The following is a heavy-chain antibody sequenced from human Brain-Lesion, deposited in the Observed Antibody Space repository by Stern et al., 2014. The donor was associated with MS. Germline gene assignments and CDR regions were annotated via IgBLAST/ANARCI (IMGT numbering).Heavy chain of an antibody. V-gene: IGHV1-2*04. J-gene: IGHJ5*01. CDR3: ATYYYDSTGYNDS. CDR2: INPKRGGT. CDR1: GYTFTGYY. D-gene: IGHD3-22*01. Sequence: VQLLQSGAEVKKPGASVKVSCKASGYTFTGYYMHWVRQAPGQGLEWMGRINPKRGGTNYAQKFQGWVTMTRDTSINTAYMELSRLRSDDTAVYYCATYYYDSTGYNDSWGQGTLVTVSS.